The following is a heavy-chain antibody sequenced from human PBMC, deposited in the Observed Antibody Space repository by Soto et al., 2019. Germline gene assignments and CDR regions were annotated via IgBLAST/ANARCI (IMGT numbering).Heavy chain of an antibody. Sequence: PGGSLKLSCTASGLSFSNTWMHWVRQAPGKGLVWVSHINSDGSTTTYADSVKGRFTISRDNTKNTVYLQMNSLRADDTAVYHCATDGSNAQKVWGPGTTVTVSS. D-gene: IGHD1-1*01. CDR3: ATDGSNAQKV. V-gene: IGHV3-74*03. CDR1: GLSFSNTW. CDR2: INSDGSTT. J-gene: IGHJ6*02.